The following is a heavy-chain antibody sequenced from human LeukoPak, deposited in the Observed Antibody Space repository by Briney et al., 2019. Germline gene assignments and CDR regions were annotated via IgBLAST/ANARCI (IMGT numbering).Heavy chain of an antibody. V-gene: IGHV3-43*01. Sequence: GGSLRLSCAPSGFTFDDYTMHWVRQAPGKGLEWVSLISWDGGSTYYADSVKGRFTISRDNSKKSLYLQMNSLRTEDTALYYCAKDSGSYYFDYWGQGTLVTVSS. CDR1: GFTFDDYT. CDR3: AKDSGSYYFDY. J-gene: IGHJ4*02. CDR2: ISWDGGST. D-gene: IGHD3-10*01.